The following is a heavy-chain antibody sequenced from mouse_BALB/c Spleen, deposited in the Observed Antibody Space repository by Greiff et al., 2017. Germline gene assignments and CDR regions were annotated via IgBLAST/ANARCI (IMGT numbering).Heavy chain of an antibody. J-gene: IGHJ2*01. V-gene: IGHV1-82*01. CDR1: GYAFSSSW. Sequence: VKLQESGPELVKPGASVKISCKASGYAFSSSWMNWVKQRPGQGLEWIGRIYPGDGDTNYNGKFKGKATFTADTSSNTAYMQLSSLTSEDSAVYYCARPGDYFDYWGQGTTLTVSS. CDR2: IYPGDGDT. CDR3: ARPGDYFDY.